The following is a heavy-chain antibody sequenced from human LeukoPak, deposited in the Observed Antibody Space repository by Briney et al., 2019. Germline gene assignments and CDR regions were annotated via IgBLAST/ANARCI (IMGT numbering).Heavy chain of an antibody. D-gene: IGHD3-10*01. CDR3: ARSERYGSGSYYNLDH. CDR2: IIPIFGTA. V-gene: IGHV1-69*13. J-gene: IGHJ4*02. Sequence: GASVKVSCKASGGTFSSYAISWVRQAPGQGLEWMGGIIPIFGTANYAQKFQGRVTITADESTSTAYMELSSLRSEDAAENYCARSERYGSGSYYNLDHWGQGTLVTVSS. CDR1: GGTFSSYA.